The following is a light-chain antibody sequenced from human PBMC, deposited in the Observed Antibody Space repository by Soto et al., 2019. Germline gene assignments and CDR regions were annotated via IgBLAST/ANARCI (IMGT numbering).Light chain of an antibody. CDR2: SNN. J-gene: IGLJ2*01. CDR1: SSNIGSNT. CDR3: SSYTSSTTVV. V-gene: IGLV1-44*01. Sequence: QSVLTQPPSASGTPGQRVTISCSGSSSNIGSNTVNWYQQLPGTAPKLLIYSNNQRPSGVPDRFSGSKSGTSASLAISGLQSDDEADYYCSSYTSSTTVVFGGGTQLTVL.